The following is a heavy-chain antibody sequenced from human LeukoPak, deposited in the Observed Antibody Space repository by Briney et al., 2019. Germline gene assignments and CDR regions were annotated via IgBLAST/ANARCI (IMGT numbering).Heavy chain of an antibody. CDR1: GFTFSSYA. J-gene: IGHJ4*02. V-gene: IGHV3-30-3*01. D-gene: IGHD4-17*01. CDR3: ARDQQRATVTYQFDY. CDR2: ISYDGSNK. Sequence: PGGSLRLSCAASGFTFSSYAMHWVRQAPGKGLEWVAVISYDGSNKYYADSVKGRFTISRDNSKNTLYLQMNSLRAEDTAVYYCARDQQRATVTYQFDYWGQGTLVTVSS.